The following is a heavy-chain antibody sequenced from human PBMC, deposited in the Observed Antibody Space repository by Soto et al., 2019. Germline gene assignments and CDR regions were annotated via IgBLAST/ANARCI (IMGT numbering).Heavy chain of an antibody. CDR1: GFTFSSYS. Sequence: EVQLVESGGGLVKPGGSLRLSCAASGFTFSSYSRNWVRQAPGKGLEWVSSISSSSSYIYYADSVKGRFTISRDNAKNSLYLQMNSLRAEDTAVYYCARDSDYDFWSGYSPYYYYYYMDVWGKGTTVTVSS. D-gene: IGHD3-3*01. CDR2: ISSSSSYI. CDR3: ARDSDYDFWSGYSPYYYYYYMDV. V-gene: IGHV3-21*01. J-gene: IGHJ6*03.